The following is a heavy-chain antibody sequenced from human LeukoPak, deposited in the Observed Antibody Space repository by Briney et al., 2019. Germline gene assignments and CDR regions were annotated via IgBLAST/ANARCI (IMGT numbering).Heavy chain of an antibody. CDR3: AVDGGFGVGTRHTDGRDYYYYYMDV. J-gene: IGHJ6*03. CDR2: IIPILGIA. D-gene: IGHD3-10*01. Sequence: SVKVSCKASGGTFSSYAISWVRQAPGQGLEWMGRIIPILGIANYAQKFQGRVTITADESTSTAYMELSSLRSEDTAVYYCAVDGGFGVGTRHTDGRDYYYYYMDVWGKGTTVTVSS. CDR1: GGTFSSYA. V-gene: IGHV1-69*04.